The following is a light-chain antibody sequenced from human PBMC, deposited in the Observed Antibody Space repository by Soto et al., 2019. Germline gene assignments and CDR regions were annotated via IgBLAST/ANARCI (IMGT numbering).Light chain of an antibody. J-gene: IGKJ4*01. CDR3: QQDYSTPLT. CDR2: WAS. V-gene: IGKV4-1*01. Sequence: DIVMTQSPDSLAVSLGERATINCKSSQSVLYSSNNKNCLAWYQQKPVQPPQLLIYWASTRESGVPDRFSGSGSGTDFTLTITSLQAEDVAVYYCQQDYSTPLTFGGGTKVEIK. CDR1: QSVLYSSNNKNC.